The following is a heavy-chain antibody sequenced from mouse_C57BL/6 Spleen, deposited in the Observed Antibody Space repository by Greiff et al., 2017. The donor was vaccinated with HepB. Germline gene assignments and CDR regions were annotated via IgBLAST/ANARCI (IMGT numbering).Heavy chain of an antibody. CDR3: ASPLTTVVEGYFDV. Sequence: QVQLQQPGAELVKPGASVKLSCKATGYTFTGYWIEWVKQRPGHGLEWIGEILPGSGSTNYNEKFKGKATFNADTSSNTAYMQLSSLTTEDSAIYYCASPLTTVVEGYFDVWGTGTTVTVSS. J-gene: IGHJ1*03. V-gene: IGHV1-9*01. CDR2: ILPGSGST. D-gene: IGHD1-1*01. CDR1: GYTFTGYW.